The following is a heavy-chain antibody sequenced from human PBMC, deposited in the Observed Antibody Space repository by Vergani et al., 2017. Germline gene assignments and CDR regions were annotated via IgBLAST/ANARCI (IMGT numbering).Heavy chain of an antibody. V-gene: IGHV3-7*01. CDR3: ARVDCSGGSCFTRSYYYYYAMDV. J-gene: IGHJ6*02. CDR1: GFTFSSYW. CDR2: IKQDGSEK. Sequence: VQLVESGGGLVQPGGSLRLSCAASGFTFSSYWMSWVRQAPGKGLEWVANIKQDGSEKYYVDSVKGRFTISRDNAKNSLYLQMNSLRAEDTAVYYCARVDCSGGSCFTRSYYYYYAMDVWGQGTTVTVSS. D-gene: IGHD2-15*01.